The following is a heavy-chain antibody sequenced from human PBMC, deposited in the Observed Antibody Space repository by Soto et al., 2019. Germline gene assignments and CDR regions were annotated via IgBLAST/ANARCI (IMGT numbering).Heavy chain of an antibody. CDR1: GYTFINYY. CDR3: GRDLAAGDY. V-gene: IGHV1-46*01. D-gene: IGHD6-13*01. CDR2: FNPTRGSA. Sequence: QVQLVQSGAEVKKPGASVKLSCKASGYTFINYYIHWVRQAPGQGLEWMGIFNPTRGSANYAQKFQGRVTLTMDTSTRTVYMELSSLRYDDTAVYDCGRDLAAGDYWGQGTLVTVSS. J-gene: IGHJ4*02.